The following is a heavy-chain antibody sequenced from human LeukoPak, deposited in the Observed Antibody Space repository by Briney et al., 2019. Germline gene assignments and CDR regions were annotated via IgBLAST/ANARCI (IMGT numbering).Heavy chain of an antibody. CDR1: GFTFSTYV. J-gene: IGHJ4*02. CDR2: ISGSGGST. V-gene: IGHV3-23*01. CDR3: AKLASPGYCSGGTCLFDF. Sequence: GGSLRLSCAASGFTFSTYVMSWVRQTPGKGLEWVSTISGSGGSTYYADSVKGRFTISRDNSKNTLYLQMNSLRAEDTAVYYCAKLASPGYCSGGTCLFDFWGQGTLVTVSS. D-gene: IGHD2-15*01.